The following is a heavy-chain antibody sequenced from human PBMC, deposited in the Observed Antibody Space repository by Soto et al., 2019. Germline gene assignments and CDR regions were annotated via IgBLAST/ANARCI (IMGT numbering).Heavy chain of an antibody. CDR2: IDPSGGST. V-gene: IGHV1-46*01. CDR3: ARDIGGYYNYYFDYWGQGT. D-gene: IGHD3-3*01. Sequence: QVQLVQSGAEVKKPGASVKVSCKASGYTFTASYMHWVRQAPGQGLEWMGIIDPSGGSTSYSQKFQGRVTMTRDTSTSTVYMEPNSLRSEDTAVFYCARDIGGYYNYYFDYWGQGTRGQGTLVTVSS. J-gene: IGHJ4*02. CDR1: GYTFTASY.